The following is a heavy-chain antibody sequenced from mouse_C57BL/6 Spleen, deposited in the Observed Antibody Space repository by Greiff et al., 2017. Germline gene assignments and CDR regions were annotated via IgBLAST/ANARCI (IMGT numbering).Heavy chain of an antibody. CDR1: GYTFTSYW. CDR3: ARWEVTTVVPAGC. D-gene: IGHD1-1*01. Sequence: QVQLQQPGAELVKPGASVKLSCKASGYTFTSYWMHWVKQRPGQGLEWIGMIHPNSGSTNYNEKFKSKATLTVDKSSSTAYMQLSSLTSEDSAVYYCARWEVTTVVPAGCWGQGTTLTVSS. J-gene: IGHJ2*01. V-gene: IGHV1-64*01. CDR2: IHPNSGST.